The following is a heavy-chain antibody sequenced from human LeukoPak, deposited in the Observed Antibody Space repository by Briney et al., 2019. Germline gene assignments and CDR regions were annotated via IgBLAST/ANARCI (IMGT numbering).Heavy chain of an antibody. D-gene: IGHD3-22*01. V-gene: IGHV4-4*07. Sequence: SETLSLTCTVSGGSISSYYWSWIRQPAGKGLEWIGRIDTSGNTNYKPSLKSRVTMSVDTSKNQFSLKLSSVTAADTAVYYCARGRSPYYYDSSGYSYWGQGTLVTVSS. CDR3: ARGRSPYYYDSSGYSY. J-gene: IGHJ4*02. CDR2: IDTSGNT. CDR1: GGSISSYY.